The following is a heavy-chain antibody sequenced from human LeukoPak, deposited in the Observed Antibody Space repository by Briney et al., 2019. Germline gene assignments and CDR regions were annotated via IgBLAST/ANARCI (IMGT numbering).Heavy chain of an antibody. V-gene: IGHV3-30*18. CDR3: AKDDKASLWPSFYYYYYGMDV. Sequence: GGSLRLSCAASGFTFSSYGMHWVRQAPGKGLEWVAVISYDGSNKYYADSVKGRFNISRDNSKNTLYLQMNSLRAEDTAVYYCAKDDKASLWPSFYYYYYGMDVWGQGTTVTVSS. CDR1: GFTFSSYG. J-gene: IGHJ6*02. CDR2: ISYDGSNK. D-gene: IGHD3-10*01.